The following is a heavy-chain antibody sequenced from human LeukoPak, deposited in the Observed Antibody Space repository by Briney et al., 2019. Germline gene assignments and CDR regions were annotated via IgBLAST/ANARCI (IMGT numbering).Heavy chain of an antibody. CDR1: GYTFTGYY. CDR3: ARGPIYSPYFDY. Sequence: ASVKVSCKASGYTFTGYYMHWARQAPGQGLEWMGWINPNSGGTNYAQKFQGRVTMTRDTSISTAYMELSRLRSDDTAVYYCARGPIYSPYFDYWGQGTLVTVSS. V-gene: IGHV1-2*02. J-gene: IGHJ4*02. D-gene: IGHD5-18*01. CDR2: INPNSGGT.